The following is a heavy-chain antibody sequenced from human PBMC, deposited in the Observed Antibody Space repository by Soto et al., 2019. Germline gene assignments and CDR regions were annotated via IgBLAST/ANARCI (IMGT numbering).Heavy chain of an antibody. J-gene: IGHJ4*02. Sequence: PWGSMRLSCAASGVTFSSYGMNCVRQAPGKGLEWVSYISSSSSTIYYADSVKGRFTISRDNAKNSLYLQMNSLRAEDTAVYYCARDDDIVVGSSFDYWGQGTLVTVSS. CDR3: ARDDDIVVGSSFDY. V-gene: IGHV3-48*01. D-gene: IGHD2-15*01. CDR1: GVTFSSYG. CDR2: ISSSSSTI.